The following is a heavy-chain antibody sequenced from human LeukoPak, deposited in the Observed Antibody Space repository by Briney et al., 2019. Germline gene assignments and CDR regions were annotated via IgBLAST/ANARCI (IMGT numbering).Heavy chain of an antibody. CDR1: GFTFSSYG. CDR2: ISYDRSNK. J-gene: IGHJ4*02. V-gene: IGHV3-30*18. D-gene: IGHD1-1*01. CDR3: AKGQAVSYDPNFDY. Sequence: GRSLRLSCAASGFTFSSYGMHWVRQAPGKGLEWVAVISYDRSNKYYADSVKGRFTISRDNSKNTLYLQMNSLRAEDTAVYYCAKGQAVSYDPNFDYWGQGTLVTVSS.